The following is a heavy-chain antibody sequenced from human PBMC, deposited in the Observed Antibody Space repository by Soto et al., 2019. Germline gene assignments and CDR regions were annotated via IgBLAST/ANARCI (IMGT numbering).Heavy chain of an antibody. D-gene: IGHD2-2*01. CDR1: GGTFDAYT. V-gene: IGHV1-69*01. CDR2: IIPLFGTA. J-gene: IGHJ6*02. CDR3: ARLGTKAMDV. Sequence: QVQLVQSGAEVRKPGSSVRVSCKASGGTFDAYTITWVRQAPGQGLEWMGGIIPLFGTANYAQKFQGRVTITADESTTTAHMELSSLRSEDTAVYCCARLGTKAMDVWGQGTPVTISS.